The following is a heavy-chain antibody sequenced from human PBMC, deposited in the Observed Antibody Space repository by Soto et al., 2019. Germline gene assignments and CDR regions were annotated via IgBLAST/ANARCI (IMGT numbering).Heavy chain of an antibody. CDR3: AIYRPVSRPQNCLDP. J-gene: IGHJ5*02. Sequence: ASVKVSCKASGYTFTNYYIHWVRQAPGQGLEWMGIINPGGGQTNYAQKFQGRVTMTRDTSTSTAYMELRSLRSDDTAVYYCAIYRPVSRPQNCLDPWGQGTLVTVSS. CDR1: GYTFTNYY. CDR2: INPGGGQT. V-gene: IGHV1-46*01. D-gene: IGHD3-16*02.